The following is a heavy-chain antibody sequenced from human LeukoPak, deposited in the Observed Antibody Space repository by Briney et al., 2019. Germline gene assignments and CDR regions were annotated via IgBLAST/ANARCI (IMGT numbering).Heavy chain of an antibody. D-gene: IGHD3-3*01. J-gene: IGHJ3*02. V-gene: IGHV3-30-3*01. CDR3: AREGLLLLAPGVVEDYDFWSGYYRRHSYAFDI. CDR1: GFTFSSYA. CDR2: ISYDGSNK. Sequence: GSLRLSCAASGFTFSSYAMHWVRQAPGKGLEWVAVISYDGSNKYYADSVKGRFTISRDNSKNTLYLQMNSLRAEDTAVYYCAREGLLLLAPGVVEDYDFWSGYYRRHSYAFDIWGQGTMVTVSS.